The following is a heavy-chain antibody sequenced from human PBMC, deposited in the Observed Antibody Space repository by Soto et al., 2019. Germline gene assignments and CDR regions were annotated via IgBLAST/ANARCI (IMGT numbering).Heavy chain of an antibody. CDR2: IYYSGST. J-gene: IGHJ4*02. Sequence: PSDTLSRTSTAYSGSISRYYWSWFRQPPGKGLEWIGDIYYSGSTNYNPSLKSRVTISVDTSKNQFSLRLRSVNAADTAVYYCARANYFDYWGQG. V-gene: IGHV4-59*07. CDR3: ARANYFDY. CDR1: SGSISRYY.